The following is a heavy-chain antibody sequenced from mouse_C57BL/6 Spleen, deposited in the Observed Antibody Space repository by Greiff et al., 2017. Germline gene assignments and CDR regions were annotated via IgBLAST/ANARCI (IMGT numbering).Heavy chain of an antibody. J-gene: IGHJ1*03. D-gene: IGHD2-3*01. CDR1: GYSITSGYY. CDR3: ARAYDGYSGYFDV. Sequence: DVKLQESGPGLVKPSQSLSLTCSVTGYSITSGYYWNWIRQFPGNKLEWMGYISYDGSNNYNPSLKNRISITRDTSKNQFFLKLNSVTTEDTATYYCARAYDGYSGYFDVWGTGTTVTVSS. CDR2: ISYDGSN. V-gene: IGHV3-6*01.